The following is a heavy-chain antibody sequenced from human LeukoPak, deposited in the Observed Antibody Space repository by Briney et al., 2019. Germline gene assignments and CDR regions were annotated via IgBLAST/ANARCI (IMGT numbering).Heavy chain of an antibody. V-gene: IGHV1-58*01. J-gene: IGHJ6*02. Sequence: SVKVSCKASGFTFTSTAVQWVRQARGQRLEWIGWIVVGSGNTNYAQKFQERVTITRDMSTSTAYMELSSLRSEDTAVYYCAAVYCRGGGCYSGPYGMDVWGQGTTVTVSS. CDR3: AAVYCRGGGCYSGPYGMDV. D-gene: IGHD2-15*01. CDR2: IVVGSGNT. CDR1: GFTFTSTA.